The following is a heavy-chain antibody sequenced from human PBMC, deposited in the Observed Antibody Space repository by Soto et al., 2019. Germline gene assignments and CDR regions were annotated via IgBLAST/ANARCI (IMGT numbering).Heavy chain of an antibody. CDR2: IIPILGIA. V-gene: IGHV1-69*02. CDR1: GGTFSSYT. J-gene: IGHJ6*02. D-gene: IGHD6-19*01. Sequence: QVQLVQSGAEVKKPGSSVKVSCKASGGTFSSYTISWVRQAPGQGLEWMGRIIPILGIANYAQKFQGRVTITAVRSTSTAYMELSSLRSEDTAVYYCARNIYSSGPYGMDVWGQGTTVTVSS. CDR3: ARNIYSSGPYGMDV.